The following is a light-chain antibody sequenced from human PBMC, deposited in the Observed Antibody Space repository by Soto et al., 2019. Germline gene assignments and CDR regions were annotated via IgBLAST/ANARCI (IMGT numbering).Light chain of an antibody. Sequence: DIQMTQSPSSLSVSVGDRVTITCRASQDIRNYLAWYQQKPGKAPKLLIYAASTLQSGVPSRFSGSGSGTDFTLTLNRLKPQGIATYYRQKYDRAPFPLGPGTKVDFK. J-gene: IGKJ3*01. CDR1: QDIRNY. V-gene: IGKV1-27*01. CDR2: AAS. CDR3: QKYDRAPFP.